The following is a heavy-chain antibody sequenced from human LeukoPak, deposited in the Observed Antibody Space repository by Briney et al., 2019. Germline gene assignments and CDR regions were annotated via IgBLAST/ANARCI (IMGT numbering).Heavy chain of an antibody. CDR1: GGSISCSNW. D-gene: IGHD2-15*01. CDR2: IYHSGST. Sequence: SGTLSLTCAVSGGSISCSNWWSWVRPPPGKGLEWIGEIYHSGSTNYNPSLKSRVTISVDKSKNQFSLKLSSVTAADTAVYYCARDASIGYCSGGSCYDAFDIWGQGTMVTVSS. J-gene: IGHJ3*02. CDR3: ARDASIGYCSGGSCYDAFDI. V-gene: IGHV4-4*02.